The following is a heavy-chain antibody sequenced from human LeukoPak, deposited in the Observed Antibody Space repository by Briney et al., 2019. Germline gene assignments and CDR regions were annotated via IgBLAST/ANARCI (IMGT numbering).Heavy chain of an antibody. V-gene: IGHV3-7*01. CDR3: VRDSDHVRDY. D-gene: IGHD3-10*01. CDR1: GFTFSSYW. J-gene: IGHJ4*02. Sequence: GGSLRLSCAASGFTFSSYWMSWVRQAPGEGLEWVANIKQDGSQKSYVDSVKGRFTISRDNAKNSLYLQMNSLRAEDTAVYYCVRDSDHVRDYWGQGTLVTVSS. CDR2: IKQDGSQK.